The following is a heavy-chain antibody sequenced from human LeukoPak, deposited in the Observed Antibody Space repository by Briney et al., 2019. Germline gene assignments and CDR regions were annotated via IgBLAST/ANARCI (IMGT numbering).Heavy chain of an antibody. CDR3: ASWGHNYYDSSGKGGRDY. CDR2: IYSGGST. Sequence: GGSLRLSCAASGFTVSSNYMSWVRQAPGKGLEWVSVIYSGGSTYYADSVKGRFTISRDNSKNTLYLQMNSLRAEDTAVYYCASWGHNYYDSSGKGGRDYWGQGTLVTVSS. J-gene: IGHJ4*02. CDR1: GFTVSSNY. D-gene: IGHD3-22*01. V-gene: IGHV3-53*01.